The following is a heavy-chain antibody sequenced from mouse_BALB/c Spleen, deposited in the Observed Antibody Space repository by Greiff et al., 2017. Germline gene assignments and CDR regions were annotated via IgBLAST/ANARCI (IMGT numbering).Heavy chain of an antibody. V-gene: IGHV6-6*02. CDR3: TRSNPWYFDV. J-gene: IGHJ1*01. D-gene: IGHD4-1*01. Sequence: EVKVEESGGGLVQPGGSMKLSCVASGFTFSNYWMNWVRQSPEKGLEWVAEIRLKSNNYATHYAESVKGRFTISRDDSKSSVYLQMNNLRAEDTGIYYCTRSNPWYFDVWGAGTTVTVSS. CDR2: IRLKSNNYAT. CDR1: GFTFSNYW.